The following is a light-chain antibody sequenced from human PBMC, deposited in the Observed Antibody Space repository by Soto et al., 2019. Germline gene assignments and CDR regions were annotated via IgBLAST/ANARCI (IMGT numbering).Light chain of an antibody. V-gene: IGKV1-39*01. CDR1: QSISNS. Sequence: DIQMTQSPSSLSASVGDRVTITCRASQSISNSLNWYQQKPGKAPDLLIYAASNLQSGVPSRFTGSGSGTDFTLTISSLQPEDFTTYYCQQSYSSPQMYTFGQETKLEIK. CDR3: QQSYSSPQMYT. CDR2: AAS. J-gene: IGKJ2*01.